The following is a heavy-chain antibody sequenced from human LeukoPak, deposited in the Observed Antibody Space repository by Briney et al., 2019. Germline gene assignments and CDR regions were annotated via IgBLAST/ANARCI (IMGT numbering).Heavy chain of an antibody. CDR3: AEDLTGYSSSWCFDY. J-gene: IGHJ4*02. V-gene: IGHV3-30*02. D-gene: IGHD6-13*01. CDR1: GFTFSSYG. Sequence: GGSLRLSCAASGFTFSSYGMRWVRQAPGKGLEWVAFIRYDGGNKYYADSVKGRFTISRDNSKNTLYLQMNSLRAEDTAVYYCAEDLTGYSSSWCFDYWGQGTLVTVSS. CDR2: IRYDGGNK.